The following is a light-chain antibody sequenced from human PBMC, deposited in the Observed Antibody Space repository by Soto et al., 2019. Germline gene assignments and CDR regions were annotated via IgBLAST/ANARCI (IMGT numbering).Light chain of an antibody. CDR2: LEGGGNY. V-gene: IGLV4-60*02. CDR3: ETWGSNTRV. Sequence: QPVLTQSSSAYASLGSSVKLTCTLRSGHSSYIIAWHQQQPGKATRYLMKLEGGGNYTKGRGIPVRFSGSTSGADRYLAISILQFEDEADYYSETWGSNTRVFGGGTTLTVL. J-gene: IGLJ3*02. CDR1: SGHSSYI.